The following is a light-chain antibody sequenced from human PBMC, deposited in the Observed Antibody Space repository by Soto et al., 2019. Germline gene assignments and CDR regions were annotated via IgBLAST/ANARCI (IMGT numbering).Light chain of an antibody. Sequence: QSALTQPASVSGSPGQSITISCTGTSSDVGGYNYVSWYQQHPGKAPKLMIYEVSNRPSGVSNRFSGSKSGNTASLTIYGLQAEDGADYYCSSYTSSSTLVVFGGGTKLTVL. CDR2: EVS. V-gene: IGLV2-14*01. CDR1: SSDVGGYNY. J-gene: IGLJ2*01. CDR3: SSYTSSSTLVV.